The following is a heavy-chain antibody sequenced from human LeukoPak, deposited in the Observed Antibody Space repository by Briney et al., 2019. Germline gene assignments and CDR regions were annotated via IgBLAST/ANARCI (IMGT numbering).Heavy chain of an antibody. CDR2: ITGSGRTV. CDR1: GFTFGDFH. J-gene: IGHJ4*02. Sequence: GGSLRLSCAASGFTFGDFHMNWIRQAPGKGLVWVSYITGSGRTVYYADSVKGRFTISRDNAKNSLYLQMDSLRAEDTAVYYCARDLNSFGSGSYPYFFDYWGQGTLVTVSS. V-gene: IGHV3-11*01. D-gene: IGHD3-10*01. CDR3: ARDLNSFGSGSYPYFFDY.